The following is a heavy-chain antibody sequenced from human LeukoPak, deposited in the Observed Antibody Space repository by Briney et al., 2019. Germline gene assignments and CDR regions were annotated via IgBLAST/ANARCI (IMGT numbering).Heavy chain of an antibody. Sequence: ASVKVSCKASGYTFTTYGITWIRQAPGQGLEWMGWISAYNGDTSYSQKVQGRVTMTTDTSTDTAYMELRSLRSDDTAVYFCAKVVQPIGGEVRGTYFDAWGQGTLVTVSS. J-gene: IGHJ4*02. D-gene: IGHD3-10*01. V-gene: IGHV1-18*01. CDR2: ISAYNGDT. CDR3: AKVVQPIGGEVRGTYFDA. CDR1: GYTFTTYG.